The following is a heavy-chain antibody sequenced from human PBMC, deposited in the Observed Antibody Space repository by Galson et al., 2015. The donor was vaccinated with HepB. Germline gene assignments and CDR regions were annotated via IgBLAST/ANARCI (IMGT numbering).Heavy chain of an antibody. Sequence: SVKVSCKASGYNFSSFDISWVRQAPGQGLEWMGWISTYDTKTKYAQTFQGRLTMSTDPSTSTAYMELKTLRSDDTAVYYCARDREVAVAGGDFYDYWGQGTLVIVPS. V-gene: IGHV1-18*04. CDR1: GYNFSSFD. CDR3: ARDREVAVAGGDFYDY. J-gene: IGHJ4*02. CDR2: ISTYDTKT. D-gene: IGHD4-23*01.